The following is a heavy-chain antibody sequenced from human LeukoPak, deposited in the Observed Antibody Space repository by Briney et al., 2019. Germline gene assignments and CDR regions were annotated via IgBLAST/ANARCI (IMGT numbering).Heavy chain of an antibody. J-gene: IGHJ4*02. CDR2: INWNGGST. CDR3: ARFLGGYDSSGPYYFDY. Sequence: GSLRLSCADSGFTFDDYGMSWVRHAPGKGLEWVSGINWNGGSTGYADSVKGRFTISRDNAKNSLYLQMNSPRAEDTALYYCARFLGGYDSSGPYYFDYWGQGTLVTVSS. CDR1: GFTFDDYG. V-gene: IGHV3-20*04. D-gene: IGHD3-22*01.